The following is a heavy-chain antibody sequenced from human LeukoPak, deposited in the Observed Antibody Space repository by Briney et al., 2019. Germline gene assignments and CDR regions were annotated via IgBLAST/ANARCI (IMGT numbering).Heavy chain of an antibody. V-gene: IGHV4-34*01. Sequence: SETLSLTCAVYGGSFSGYYWSWIRQPPGKGLEWIGEINHSGSTNYNPSLKSRVTISVDTSKNQFSLKLSSVSAADTAVYYCARNYRYSSSWYNYIPVIRFDRWGQGTLVTVSS. CDR1: GGSFSGYY. J-gene: IGHJ5*02. D-gene: IGHD6-13*01. CDR3: ARNYRYSSSWYNYIPVIRFDR. CDR2: INHSGST.